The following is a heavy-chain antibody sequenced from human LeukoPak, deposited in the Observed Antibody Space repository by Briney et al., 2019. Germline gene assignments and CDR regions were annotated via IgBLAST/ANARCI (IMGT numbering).Heavy chain of an antibody. Sequence: SETLSLTCTVSRGSISSSSYYWGWIRQPPGKGLEWIGSIYYSGSTYYNPSLKSRVTISVDTSKNQFSLKLSSVTAADTAVYYCARHVRGSYQGGLDYWGQGTLVTVSS. J-gene: IGHJ4*02. D-gene: IGHD1-26*01. CDR1: RGSISSSSYY. CDR2: IYYSGST. V-gene: IGHV4-39*01. CDR3: ARHVRGSYQGGLDY.